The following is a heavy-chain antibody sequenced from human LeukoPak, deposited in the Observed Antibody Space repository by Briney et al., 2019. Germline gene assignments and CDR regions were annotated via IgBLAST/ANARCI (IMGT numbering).Heavy chain of an antibody. D-gene: IGHD1-1*01. V-gene: IGHV3-20*04. CDR3: TRDETGIDY. J-gene: IGHJ4*02. Sequence: GGSLRLSCAASGFIFDDFGMAWVRQAPGKGLEWVSSINWNGDITPYADSVKGRFTISRDNAKNALYLQMNSLRPEDTALYFCTRDETGIDYWGQGTLVTVSS. CDR1: GFIFDDFG. CDR2: INWNGDIT.